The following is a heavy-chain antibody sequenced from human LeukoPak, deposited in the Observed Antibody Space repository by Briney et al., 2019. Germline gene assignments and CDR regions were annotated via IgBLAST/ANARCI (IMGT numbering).Heavy chain of an antibody. J-gene: IGHJ2*01. V-gene: IGHV4-61*01. D-gene: IGHD6-25*01. CDR3: ARDSLLRGSGWDYWYFDL. Sequence: SETLSLTCTVSGGSVSNRSYYWSWIRQPPGKGLEWIGNMHYSGSSNYNPSLKSRVTISVDSSMNQFSLLLTSATAADTAVYYCARDSLLRGSGWDYWYFDLWGRGTLVTVSS. CDR2: MHYSGSS. CDR1: GGSVSNRSYY.